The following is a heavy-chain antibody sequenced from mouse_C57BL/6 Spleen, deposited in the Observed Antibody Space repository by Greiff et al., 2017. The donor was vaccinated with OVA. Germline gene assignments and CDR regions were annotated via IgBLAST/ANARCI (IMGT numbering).Heavy chain of an antibody. CDR3: ARRKDYENYFDY. CDR1: GYTFTSYW. J-gene: IGHJ2*01. CDR2: IHPNSGST. V-gene: IGHV1-64*01. D-gene: IGHD2-4*01. Sequence: VQLQQPGAELVKPGASVKLSCKASGYTFTSYWMHWVKQRPGQGLEWIGMIHPNSGSTNYNEKFKSKATLTVDKSSSTAYMQLSSLTSEDSAVYYCARRKDYENYFDYWGQGTTLTVSS.